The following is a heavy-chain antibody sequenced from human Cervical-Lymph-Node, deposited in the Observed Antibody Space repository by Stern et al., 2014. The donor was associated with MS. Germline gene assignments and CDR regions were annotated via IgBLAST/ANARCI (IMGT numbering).Heavy chain of an antibody. J-gene: IGHJ4*02. CDR3: ARDYGDYAFDY. V-gene: IGHV5-51*01. Sequence: EVQLVQSGAEVKKPGESLKISCKGSGYSFTGNWIAWVRQMPGKGLEWMGSIYAGDSDSRYSPSFQGQVTISADKSISTAYLQWSSLKASDTALYYCARDYGDYAFDYWGQGTLVTVSS. CDR1: GYSFTGNW. CDR2: IYAGDSDS. D-gene: IGHD4-17*01.